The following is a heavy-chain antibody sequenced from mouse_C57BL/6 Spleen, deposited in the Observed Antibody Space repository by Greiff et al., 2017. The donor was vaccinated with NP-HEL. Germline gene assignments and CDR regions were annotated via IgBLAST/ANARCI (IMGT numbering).Heavy chain of an antibody. V-gene: IGHV14-4*01. CDR2: IDPENGDT. Sequence: EVKLVESGAELVRPGASVKLSCTASGFNIKDDYMHWVKQRPEQGLEWIGWIDPENGDTGYASKFQGKATITADTSSNTAYLQLSSLTSEDTAVYYCTTSIYYGSTFAYWGQGTLVTVSA. CDR3: TTSIYYGSTFAY. D-gene: IGHD1-1*01. CDR1: GFNIKDDY. J-gene: IGHJ3*01.